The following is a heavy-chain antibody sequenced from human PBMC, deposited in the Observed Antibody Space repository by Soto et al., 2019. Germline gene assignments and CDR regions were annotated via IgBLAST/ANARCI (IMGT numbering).Heavy chain of an antibody. CDR2: ISYDGNNR. D-gene: IGHD2-21*01. V-gene: IGHV3-30*03. J-gene: IGHJ4*02. CDR3: TFGDNSFDY. CDR1: EFTFSDYG. Sequence: QVQLVESGGGVVQPGRSLRVSCAASEFTFSDYGIYWVRQAPGKGLEWVALISYDGNNREYGDSEKGRFTISRDNSKNTLYLQMNSLRVEDTAVYYCTFGDNSFDYWGQGTLVTVSS.